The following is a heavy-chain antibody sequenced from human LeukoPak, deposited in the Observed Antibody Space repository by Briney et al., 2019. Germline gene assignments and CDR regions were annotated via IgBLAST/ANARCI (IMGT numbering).Heavy chain of an antibody. V-gene: IGHV3-53*01. CDR1: GFTVSSNY. Sequence: GGSLRLSCAASGFTVSSNYMSWVRQAPGKGLEWASVIYSGGSTYYADSVKGRFTISRDNFKNTLYLQMNSLRAEDTAVYYCARDLASGYSYYYYYGMDVWGQGTTVTVSS. D-gene: IGHD6-25*01. J-gene: IGHJ6*02. CDR3: ARDLASGYSYYYYYGMDV. CDR2: IYSGGST.